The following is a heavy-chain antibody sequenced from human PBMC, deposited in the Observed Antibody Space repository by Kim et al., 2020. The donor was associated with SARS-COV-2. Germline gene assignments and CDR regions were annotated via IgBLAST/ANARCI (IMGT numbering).Heavy chain of an antibody. D-gene: IGHD6-19*01. CDR1: GVSMSSSNW. Sequence: SETLSLTCAVSGVSMSSSNWWGWVRQPPGKGLEWIGEISHSGSTEYNPALKSRVTISVDKSKNQFSLKLTSVTAADTAVYFCARAVCSAWTLRDWFDPWGQGTLVTVSS. CDR2: ISHSGST. V-gene: IGHV4-4*02. J-gene: IGHJ5*02. CDR3: ARAVCSAWTLRDWFDP.